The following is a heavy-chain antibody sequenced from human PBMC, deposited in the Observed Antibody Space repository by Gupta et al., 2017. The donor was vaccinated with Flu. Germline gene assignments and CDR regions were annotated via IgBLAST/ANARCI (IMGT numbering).Heavy chain of an antibody. Sequence: QVQLMESGGGVVQPGGSLRLACAASGFPFTSYSMHWVRQAPGKGLEWVAVIWYDGSKKYYTDSAKGRFTIARDDSKNTLYLQMNSLRAEDTAVYYCARDRGSSGWFALWEYWGHGTLVTVSS. D-gene: IGHD6-19*01. V-gene: IGHV3-33*01. CDR2: IWYDGSKK. CDR1: GFPFTSYS. CDR3: ARDRGSSGWFALWEY. J-gene: IGHJ4*01.